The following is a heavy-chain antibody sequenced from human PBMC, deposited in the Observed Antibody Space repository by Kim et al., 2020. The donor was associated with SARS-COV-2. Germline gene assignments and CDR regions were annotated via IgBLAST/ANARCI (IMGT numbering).Heavy chain of an antibody. CDR3: ASRGGQLAFDY. V-gene: IGHV3-7*03. Sequence: GGSLRLSCAASGFTFSSYWMSWVRPAPGQGLEWVANIKQDGSEKYYVDAVTGRFTISRDNAKNSLYLQMNSLRAEDTAVYYCASRGGQLAFDYWGQGTRVTVS. D-gene: IGHD6-13*01. CDR2: IKQDGSEK. CDR1: GFTFSSYW. J-gene: IGHJ4*02.